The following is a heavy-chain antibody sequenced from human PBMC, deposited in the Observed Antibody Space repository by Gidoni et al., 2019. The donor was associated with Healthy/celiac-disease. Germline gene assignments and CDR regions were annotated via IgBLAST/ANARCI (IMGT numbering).Heavy chain of an antibody. J-gene: IGHJ4*02. CDR2: TYYRSKWYN. Sequence: QVQLQQSGPGLVKPSQTLSRTCAISGDSGSSNSAAWNWIRQSPSRGLEWLGRTYYRSKWYNDYAVSVKSRITINPYTSKNQFSLQLNSVTPEDTAVYYCARDPIGAKPGYNGEGFDYWGQGTLVTVSS. CDR1: GDSGSSNSAA. CDR3: ARDPIGAKPGYNGEGFDY. D-gene: IGHD5-12*01. V-gene: IGHV6-1*01.